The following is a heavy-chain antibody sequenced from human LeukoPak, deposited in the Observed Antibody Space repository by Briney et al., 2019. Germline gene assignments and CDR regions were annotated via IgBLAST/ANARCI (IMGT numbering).Heavy chain of an antibody. Sequence: GGSLRLSCAASGFTFSSYGMHWVRQAPGKGLEWVAVISYDGSNKYYADSVKGRFTISRDNSKNTLYLQMNSLRGEDTAVYYCARVYNSGNSDYGYWGQGTLVTVSS. CDR2: ISYDGSNK. V-gene: IGHV3-30*03. D-gene: IGHD4-23*01. CDR1: GFTFSSYG. J-gene: IGHJ4*02. CDR3: ARVYNSGNSDYGY.